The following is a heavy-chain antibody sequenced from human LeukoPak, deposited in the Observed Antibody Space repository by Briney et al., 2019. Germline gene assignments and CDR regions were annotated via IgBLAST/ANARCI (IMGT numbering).Heavy chain of an antibody. Sequence: PGGSLRLSCAASGFTVSSNYVTWVRQAPGKGLEWISVVYGGGSTYYADSVKGRFTVTRDISENTLYLQMNSVRAEDTAVYYCARGQGYYDGLDIWGQGTTVTVSS. CDR1: GFTVSSNY. CDR2: VYGGGST. V-gene: IGHV3-66*01. J-gene: IGHJ6*02. CDR3: ARGQGYYDGLDI.